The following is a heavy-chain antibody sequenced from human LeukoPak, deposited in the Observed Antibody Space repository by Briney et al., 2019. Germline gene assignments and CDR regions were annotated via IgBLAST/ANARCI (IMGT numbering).Heavy chain of an antibody. CDR2: ISSSSSTI. CDR3: ARLEVDTAIPSYYYYYMDV. V-gene: IGHV3-48*04. Sequence: GGSLRLSCAASGFTFGSYSMNWVRQAPGKGLEWVSYISSSSSTIYYADSVKGRFTISRDNAKNSLYLQMNSLRAEDTAVYYCARLEVDTAIPSYYYYYMDVWGKGTTVTVSS. J-gene: IGHJ6*03. D-gene: IGHD5-18*01. CDR1: GFTFGSYS.